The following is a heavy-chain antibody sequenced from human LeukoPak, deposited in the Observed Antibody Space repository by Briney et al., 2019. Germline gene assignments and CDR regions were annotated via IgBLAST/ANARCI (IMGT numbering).Heavy chain of an antibody. V-gene: IGHV3-66*01. CDR1: GFTFSNAW. D-gene: IGHD1-26*01. CDR3: ARVLHLDAFDI. Sequence: GGSLRLSCAASGFTFSNAWMSWVRQAPGKGLEWVSVIYSGGSTYYADSVKGRFTISRDNSKNTLYLQMNSLRAEDTAVYYCARVLHLDAFDIWGQGTMVTVPS. J-gene: IGHJ3*02. CDR2: IYSGGST.